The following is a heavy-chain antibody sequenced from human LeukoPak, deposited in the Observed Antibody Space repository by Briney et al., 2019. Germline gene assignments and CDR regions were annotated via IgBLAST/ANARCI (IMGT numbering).Heavy chain of an antibody. J-gene: IGHJ4*02. V-gene: IGHV1-18*01. CDR1: GYTFTSYG. Sequence: VASVKVSCKASGYTFTSYGISWVRQAPGQGLEWMGWISDYNGNTNYAQKLQGRVTMITDTSTSTAYMELRSLRSDDTAVYYCARDIVSGWYQVRYFDYWGQGTLVTVSS. CDR2: ISDYNGNT. D-gene: IGHD6-19*01. CDR3: ARDIVSGWYQVRYFDY.